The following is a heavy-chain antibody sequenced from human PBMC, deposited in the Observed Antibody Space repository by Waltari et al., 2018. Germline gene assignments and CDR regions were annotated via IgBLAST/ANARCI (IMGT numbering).Heavy chain of an antibody. Sequence: QVQLQQWGAGLLKPSETLSLTCAVYGGSFSGYYWSWIRQPPGKGLEWIGEINHSGSTNYNPSLKSRVTISVDTSKNQFSLKLSSVTAADTAVYYCARCYYDSSGYFPFDYWGQGTLVTVSS. J-gene: IGHJ4*02. CDR3: ARCYYDSSGYFPFDY. CDR2: INHSGST. CDR1: GGSFSGYY. D-gene: IGHD3-22*01. V-gene: IGHV4-34*01.